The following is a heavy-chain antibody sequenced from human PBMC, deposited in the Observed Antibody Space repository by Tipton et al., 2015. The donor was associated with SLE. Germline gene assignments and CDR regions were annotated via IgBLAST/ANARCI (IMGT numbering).Heavy chain of an antibody. CDR2: IDPSDSYT. Sequence: VQLVQSGAEVKKPGESLKISCEGSGFSFTTYLVAWVRQMPGKGLEWMGRIDPSDSYTNYSPSFQGHVTISADKSISTVYLQWSSLKASDTAMYYCARRPHYRDDYLDSWGQGTLVTASS. V-gene: IGHV5-10-1*01. D-gene: IGHD4-17*01. J-gene: IGHJ4*02. CDR3: ARRPHYRDDYLDS. CDR1: GFSFTTYL.